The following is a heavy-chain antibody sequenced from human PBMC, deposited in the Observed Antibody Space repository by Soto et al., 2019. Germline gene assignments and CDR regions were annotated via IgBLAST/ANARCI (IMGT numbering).Heavy chain of an antibody. D-gene: IGHD5-18*01. Sequence: GGSLRLSCAASGFTFSNYGMHWVRQAPGKGLEWVAVIWYDGSYKYYADSVKGRFTISRDNSRHTMHLQMNSLRAEDTAVYYCAKDEGRYTYGLRDCWGQGTRVTVSA. V-gene: IGHV3-33*06. CDR1: GFTFSNYG. J-gene: IGHJ4*02. CDR3: AKDEGRYTYGLRDC. CDR2: IWYDGSYK.